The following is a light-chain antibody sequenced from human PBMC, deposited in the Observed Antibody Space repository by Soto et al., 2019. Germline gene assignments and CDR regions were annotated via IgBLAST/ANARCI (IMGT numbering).Light chain of an antibody. V-gene: IGKV3-11*01. CDR3: QQRSNWPPGT. CDR1: QSVSSY. Sequence: EIVLTQSPATLSLSPGERATLSCRASQSVSSYLAWYQQKPGQAPRLLIYDASNRATGIPARFSGSGSGTDFTLTIRSLEPEDFAVYYCQQRSNWPPGTFGPGTEVVIQ. J-gene: IGKJ3*01. CDR2: DAS.